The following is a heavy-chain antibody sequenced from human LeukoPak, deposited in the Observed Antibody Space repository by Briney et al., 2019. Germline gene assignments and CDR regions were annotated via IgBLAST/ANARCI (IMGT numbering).Heavy chain of an antibody. CDR2: ISGSGGST. D-gene: IGHD3-22*01. J-gene: IGHJ4*02. Sequence: GGPLRLSCAASGFTFSSYAMSWVRQAPGKGLDWFPAISGSGGSTYYADSVKGRFTISRDNSKNTLYLQMNSLRAEDTAVYYCAKGASFYYDSSGDYWGQGTLVTVSS. CDR3: AKGASFYYDSSGDY. V-gene: IGHV3-23*01. CDR1: GFTFSSYA.